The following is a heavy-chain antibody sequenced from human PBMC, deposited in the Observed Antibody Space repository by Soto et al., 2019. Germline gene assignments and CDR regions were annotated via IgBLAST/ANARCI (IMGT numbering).Heavy chain of an antibody. CDR1: GGSFSGYY. V-gene: IGHV4-34*01. CDR3: ARAPSHSSGAFDY. J-gene: IGHJ4*02. D-gene: IGHD6-19*01. CDR2: INHSGST. Sequence: QVQLQQWGAGLLKPSETLSLTCAVYGGSFSGYYWSWIRQPPGKGLEWIGEINHSGSTNYNPSLKSRVTISVDPSKNQFSLKLSSVTAADTAVYYCARAPSHSSGAFDYWGQGTLVTVSS.